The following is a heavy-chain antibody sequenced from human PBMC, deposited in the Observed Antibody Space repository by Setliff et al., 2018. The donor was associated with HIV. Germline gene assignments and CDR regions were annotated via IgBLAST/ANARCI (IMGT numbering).Heavy chain of an antibody. D-gene: IGHD3-16*02. J-gene: IGHJ4*02. Sequence: PSETLSLTCAVYGGSFSGYYWSWIRQPPGKGLEWIGEINHSGSTNYNPSLKSRVTISVDTSKNQFSLKLSSVTAADTAVYYCARESLLGDLSFPANWGQGTLVTVS. CDR2: INHSGST. CDR3: ARESLLGDLSFPAN. V-gene: IGHV4-34*01. CDR1: GGSFSGYY.